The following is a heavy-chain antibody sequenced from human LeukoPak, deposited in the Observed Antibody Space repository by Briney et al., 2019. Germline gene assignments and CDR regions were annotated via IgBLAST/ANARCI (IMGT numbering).Heavy chain of an antibody. Sequence: ASVKVSCKASGYTFTSYAMHWVRQAPGQRLEWMGWINAGNGNTKYSQKFQGRVTITKDTSASTAYMELSSLRSEDTAVYYCARGGWLGHFDYWGQGTLVTVSS. CDR3: ARGGWLGHFDY. V-gene: IGHV1-3*01. CDR1: GYTFTSYA. J-gene: IGHJ4*02. CDR2: INAGNGNT. D-gene: IGHD6-19*01.